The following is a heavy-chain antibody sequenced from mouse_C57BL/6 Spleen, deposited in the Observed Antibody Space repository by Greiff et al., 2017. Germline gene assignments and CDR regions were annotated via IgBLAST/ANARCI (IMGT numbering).Heavy chain of an antibody. J-gene: IGHJ2*01. V-gene: IGHV1-55*01. CDR2: IYPGSGST. Sequence: QVQLQQPGAELVKPGASVKMSCKASGYTFTSYWITWVKQRPGQGLEWIGDIYPGSGSTNYNEKFKSKATLTVDTSSSTAYMQLSSLTSEDSAVYYCARDYSYCSSLYFDYWGQGTTLTVSS. CDR1: GYTFTSYW. CDR3: ARDYSYCSSLYFDY. D-gene: IGHD1-1*01.